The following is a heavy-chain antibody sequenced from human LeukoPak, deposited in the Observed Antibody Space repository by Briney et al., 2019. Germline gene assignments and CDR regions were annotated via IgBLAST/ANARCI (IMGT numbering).Heavy chain of an antibody. J-gene: IGHJ4*02. V-gene: IGHV2-5*08. Sequence: QTLSLTCTVSGGSISSGDYYWSWIRQPPGKPLEWLALIYWDDDKRYSPSLKSRLTITKDTSKNQVVLTMTNMDPVDTATYYCAHSKQEASFDYWGQGTLVTVSS. CDR2: IYWDDDK. CDR3: AHSKQEASFDY. CDR1: GGSISSGDYY.